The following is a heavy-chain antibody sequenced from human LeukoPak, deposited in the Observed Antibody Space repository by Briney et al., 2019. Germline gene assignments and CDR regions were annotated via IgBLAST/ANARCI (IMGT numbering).Heavy chain of an antibody. J-gene: IGHJ4*02. D-gene: IGHD3-22*01. CDR3: ASEYYYDSRTSKETRQD. V-gene: IGHV1-69*04. CDR1: GGTFSSYA. CDR2: IIPILGIA. Sequence: GSSVKVSCKASGGTFSSYAISWVRQAPGQGPEWMGRIIPILGIANYAQKFQGRVTMTRDTSTSTVYMELSSLRSEDTAVYYCASEYYYDSRTSKETRQDWGQGTLVTVSS.